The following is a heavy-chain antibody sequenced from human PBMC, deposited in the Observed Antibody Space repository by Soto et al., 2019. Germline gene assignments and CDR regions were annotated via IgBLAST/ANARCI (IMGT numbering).Heavy chain of an antibody. D-gene: IGHD5-12*01. J-gene: IGHJ4*02. CDR2: MNPNSGNT. CDR3: AHRRGGYDVRAPHRFDS. Sequence: GVSAKVSCEACGYNFTSYGMNWVQQDTGQGLEWMGWMNPNSGNTGYAQKFQGRLTITKDTSKNQVVLTMTNMDPVDTATYYCAHRRGGYDVRAPHRFDSWGQGPPVTLSS. V-gene: IGHV1-8*01. CDR1: GYNFTSYG.